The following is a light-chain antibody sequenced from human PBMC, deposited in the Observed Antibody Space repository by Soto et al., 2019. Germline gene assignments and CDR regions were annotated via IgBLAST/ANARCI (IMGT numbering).Light chain of an antibody. J-gene: IGLJ2*01. CDR3: SSYAGNYNLV. CDR1: SSDVGGYNY. V-gene: IGLV2-8*01. CDR2: EVN. Sequence: QSALTQPPSASGSPGQSVAISCTGTSSDVGGYNYVSWYQQHPGKAPKLMIYEVNKRPSGVPDRFSGSKSGNTASLTVSGLQAEDEADYYCSSYAGNYNLVFGGGTKLTVL.